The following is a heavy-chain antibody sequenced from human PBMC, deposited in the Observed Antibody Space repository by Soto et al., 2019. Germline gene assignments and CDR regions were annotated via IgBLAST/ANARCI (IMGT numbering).Heavy chain of an antibody. V-gene: IGHV4-59*01. Sequence: SETLSLTCTVSGGSISSYYWSWIRQPPGKGLEWIGYIYYSGSTNYNPSLKSRVTISVDTSKNQFSLKLSSVTAADTAVYYCARSPQGDIVATAKREFDYWGQGTLVTVSS. CDR2: IYYSGST. CDR1: GGSISSYY. CDR3: ARSPQGDIVATAKREFDY. D-gene: IGHD5-12*01. J-gene: IGHJ4*02.